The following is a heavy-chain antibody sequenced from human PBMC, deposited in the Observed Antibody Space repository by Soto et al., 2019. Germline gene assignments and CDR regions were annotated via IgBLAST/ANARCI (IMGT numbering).Heavy chain of an antibody. CDR1: GFTFDDYA. V-gene: IGHV3-9*01. J-gene: IGHJ6*02. CDR2: LSWNSGSI. CDR3: VKDIRDYSGLDV. Sequence: PGGSLRLSCAASGFTFDDYAMHWVRHAPGKGPEWVSGLSWNSGSIGYADSVKGRFTVSRDNAKNSLYLQMNSLRTEDTALYYCVKDIRDYSGLDVWGQGTTVTVSS.